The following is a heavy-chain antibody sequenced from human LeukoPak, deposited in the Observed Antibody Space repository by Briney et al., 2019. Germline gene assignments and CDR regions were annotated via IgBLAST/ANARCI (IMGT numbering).Heavy chain of an antibody. CDR1: GFTFTTYS. D-gene: IGHD3/OR15-3a*01. CDR2: ISSSSSYI. CDR3: ASGRHDFLH. V-gene: IGHV3-21*01. J-gene: IGHJ4*02. Sequence: GGSLRLSCAVSGFTFTTYSVNWVRQAPGKGLEWVSSISSSSSYIYYADSVKGRFTVSRDNAKNSVYLQMNSLRVEDTAVYYCASGRHDFLHWGQGTLVTVSS.